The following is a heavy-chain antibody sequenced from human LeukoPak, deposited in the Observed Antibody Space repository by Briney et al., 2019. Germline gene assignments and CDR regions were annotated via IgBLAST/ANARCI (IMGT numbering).Heavy chain of an antibody. Sequence: PGRSLRLSCAASGFTFSSYAMHWVRQAPGKGLEWVAVISYDGSNKYYADSVKGRFTTSRDNSKNTLYLQMNSLRAEDTAVYYCAREAVVTAILDYWGQGTLVTVSS. D-gene: IGHD2-21*02. CDR2: ISYDGSNK. V-gene: IGHV3-30-3*01. J-gene: IGHJ4*02. CDR3: AREAVVTAILDY. CDR1: GFTFSSYA.